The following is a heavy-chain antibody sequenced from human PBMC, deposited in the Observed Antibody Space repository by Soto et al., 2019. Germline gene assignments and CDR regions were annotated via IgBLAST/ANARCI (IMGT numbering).Heavy chain of an antibody. CDR3: TIEMRQSNGWYGPFNI. D-gene: IGHD6-19*01. Sequence: EVQLVESGGGLVKPGGSLRLSCAASGISLSSAWMDWVRQAPGKGLEWVGRIKSKTDGGTTDFAAPVKGRFTISRDDSGNTLFLQLNNLETEDTAMYYCTIEMRQSNGWYGPFNIWGQGAMITVSS. V-gene: IGHV3-15*01. J-gene: IGHJ3*02. CDR2: IKSKTDGGTT. CDR1: GISLSSAW.